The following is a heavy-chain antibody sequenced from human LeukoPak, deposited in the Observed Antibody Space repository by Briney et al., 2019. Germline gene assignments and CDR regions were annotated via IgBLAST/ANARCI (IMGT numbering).Heavy chain of an antibody. CDR3: VRDHHRRLYDSQARDTFDI. CDR2: INSRSNNI. D-gene: IGHD3-22*01. V-gene: IGHV3-21*01. J-gene: IGHJ3*02. CDR1: GFSFSTYT. Sequence: GGSLRLSCAASGFSFSTYTMNWVRQAPGKGLEWVSSINSRSNNIYYVDSVKGRFTISRDNAQNSLYLQMNSLRAEDTAVYYCVRDHHRRLYDSQARDTFDIWGQGTMVTVSS.